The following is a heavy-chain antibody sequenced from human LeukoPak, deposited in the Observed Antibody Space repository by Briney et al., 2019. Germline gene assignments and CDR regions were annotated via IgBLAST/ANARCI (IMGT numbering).Heavy chain of an antibody. Sequence: PSETPSLTCTVSGGSISSFYWSWLRQPPGKGLEWIGYMYYGGSPNYNPSLKSRVITSLDTSKKQFSLKLNSVTTADTAVYYCTRDNGGDWYAFDIWGQGTVVTVSS. D-gene: IGHD2-21*02. CDR3: TRDNGGDWYAFDI. J-gene: IGHJ3*02. CDR2: MYYGGSP. V-gene: IGHV4-59*13. CDR1: GGSISSFY.